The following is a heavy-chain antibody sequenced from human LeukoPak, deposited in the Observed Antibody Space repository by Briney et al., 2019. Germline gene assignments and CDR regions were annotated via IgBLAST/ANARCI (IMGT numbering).Heavy chain of an antibody. D-gene: IGHD1-26*01. V-gene: IGHV4-61*08. J-gene: IGHJ5*02. Sequence: SETLSLTCAVSGGSVGSGGHFWSWIRQPPGKGLEWIGYIYSTGSTNYNPSLKSRITMSVDTSKNQFSLKLSSVIAADTAVYYCARTKSQSGSYRYYFGPWGQGTLVTVSS. CDR3: ARTKSQSGSYRYYFGP. CDR2: IYSTGST. CDR1: GGSVGSGGHF.